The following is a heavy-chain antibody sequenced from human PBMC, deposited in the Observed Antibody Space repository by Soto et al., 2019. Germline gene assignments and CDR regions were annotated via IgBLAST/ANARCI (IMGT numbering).Heavy chain of an antibody. V-gene: IGHV3-74*01. D-gene: IGHD3-10*01. CDR3: ARGHRGFGEKAGGFYYYYMDV. CDR1: GFTFSSYW. J-gene: IGHJ6*03. CDR2: INSDGSST. Sequence: GGSLRLSCAASGFTFSSYWMHWVRQAPGKGLVWVSRINSDGSSTSYADSVKGRFTISRDNAKNTLYLQMNSLRAEDTAVYYCARGHRGFGEKAGGFYYYYMDVWGKGTTVTVSS.